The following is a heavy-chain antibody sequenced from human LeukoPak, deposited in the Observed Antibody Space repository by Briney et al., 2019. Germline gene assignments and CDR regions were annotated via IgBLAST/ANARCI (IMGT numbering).Heavy chain of an antibody. CDR1: GFTFTNAW. D-gene: IGHD3-10*01. Sequence: PGGSLRFSCVDSGFTFTNAWMSWVRQAPGKGLEWIGRIKSKTDGETTNYAEPVRGRFTISRDDSKNAVYLQMNSLKIEDTAVYYCTTDLGTYYHGSQRLIPIDYWGQGTLVTVSS. CDR3: TTDLGTYYHGSQRLIPIDY. J-gene: IGHJ4*02. V-gene: IGHV3-15*01. CDR2: IKSKTDGETT.